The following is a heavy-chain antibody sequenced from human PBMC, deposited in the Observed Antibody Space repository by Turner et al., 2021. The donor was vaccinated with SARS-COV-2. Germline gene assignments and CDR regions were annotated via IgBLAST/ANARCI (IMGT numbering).Heavy chain of an antibody. J-gene: IGHJ4*02. Sequence: QVQLVVSGGGVVQPGRSLRLSCAASGFPFRSYGMHWVRQAPGKGLEWVEVISYDGSNKYYADSVKGRFTISRDNSKNTLYLQMNSLRAEDTAVYYCAKGLGGYCSGGSCYSGIVDYWGQGTLVTVSS. CDR1: GFPFRSYG. CDR3: AKGLGGYCSGGSCYSGIVDY. V-gene: IGHV3-30*18. CDR2: ISYDGSNK. D-gene: IGHD2-15*01.